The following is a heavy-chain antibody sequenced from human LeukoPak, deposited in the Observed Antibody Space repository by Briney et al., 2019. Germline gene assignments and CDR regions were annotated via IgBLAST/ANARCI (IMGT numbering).Heavy chain of an antibody. D-gene: IGHD4-11*01. CDR1: GGSISSDS. Sequence: SETLSLTCTVSGGSISSDSWSWIRQPPGEGLEWIGYIYSRGNTDYNPSLKSRVTISVDTSTNQVSLKLNSVTAADTAVYYCARQYSNCFDYWGQGTLVTVSS. CDR3: ARQYSNCFDY. J-gene: IGHJ4*02. V-gene: IGHV4-59*01. CDR2: IYSRGNT.